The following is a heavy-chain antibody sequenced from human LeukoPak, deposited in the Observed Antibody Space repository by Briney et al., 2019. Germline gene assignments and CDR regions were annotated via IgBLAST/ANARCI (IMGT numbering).Heavy chain of an antibody. D-gene: IGHD3-3*01. J-gene: IGHJ3*02. V-gene: IGHV4-4*07. CDR2: ISTSGNA. CDR3: ARDLIPYYDFWSGHAFDI. Sequence: PSETLSLTCTVSGGSISSYYWSWLRQPAGKGLEWIGHISTSGNANYNPSLKSRVTMSVDTSKNQISLKLSSVTAADTAVYYCARDLIPYYDFWSGHAFDIWGQGTMVTVSS. CDR1: GGSISSYY.